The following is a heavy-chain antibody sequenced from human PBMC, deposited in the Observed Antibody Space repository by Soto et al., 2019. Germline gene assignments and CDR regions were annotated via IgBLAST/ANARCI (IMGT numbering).Heavy chain of an antibody. J-gene: IGHJ5*02. CDR1: GGSISSYY. CDR3: AREYSGYDGWFDP. V-gene: IGHV4-59*01. CDR2: IYYSGST. Sequence: SETLSLTCTVSGGSISSYYWSWIRQPPGKGLEWIGYIYYSGSTNYNPSLKSRVTISVDTSKNQFSLKLSSVTAADTAVYYCAREYSGYDGWFDPWGQGTLVTVSS. D-gene: IGHD5-12*01.